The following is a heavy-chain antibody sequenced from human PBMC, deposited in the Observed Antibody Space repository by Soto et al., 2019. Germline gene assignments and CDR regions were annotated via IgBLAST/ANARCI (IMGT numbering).Heavy chain of an antibody. CDR3: AREGTDCSSTSCYAIDYYYYMDV. J-gene: IGHJ6*03. D-gene: IGHD2-2*01. V-gene: IGHV3-33*01. Sequence: GGSLRLSCAASGFTFSSYGMHWVRQAPGKGLEWVAVIWYDGSNKYYADSVKGRFTISRDNSKNTLYLQMNSLRAEDTAVYYCAREGTDCSSTSCYAIDYYYYMDVWGKGTTVTVSS. CDR1: GFTFSSYG. CDR2: IWYDGSNK.